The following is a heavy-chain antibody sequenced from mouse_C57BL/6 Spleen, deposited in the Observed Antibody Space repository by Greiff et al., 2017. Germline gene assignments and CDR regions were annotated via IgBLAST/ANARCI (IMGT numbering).Heavy chain of an antibody. D-gene: IGHD2-4*01. CDR3: ARLDDYDTWFAY. Sequence: VQLQQSGPELVKPGASVKMSCKASGYTFTDYNMYWVKQSHGKSLEWIGYINPNNGGTSYNQKCKGKDTLTVNKSSSTAYMELRSLTSEDSAVYYCARLDDYDTWFAYWGQGTLVTVSA. V-gene: IGHV1-22*01. J-gene: IGHJ3*01. CDR2: INPNNGGT. CDR1: GYTFTDYN.